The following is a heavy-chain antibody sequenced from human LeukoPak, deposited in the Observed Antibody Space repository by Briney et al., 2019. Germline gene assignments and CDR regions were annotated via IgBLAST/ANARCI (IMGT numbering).Heavy chain of an antibody. CDR3: VRGDRNSYFDY. V-gene: IGHV3-30*04. CDR1: GFTFSLYP. D-gene: IGHD4-23*01. Sequence: GGSLRLSCGASGFTFSLYPMHWVRQAPGKGLEWVAVISYDGTNKFYADSVKGRFTISRDNSKNTLYLQMNSLGADDTAVYYCVRGDRNSYFDYWGQGTLVTVSS. CDR2: ISYDGTNK. J-gene: IGHJ4*02.